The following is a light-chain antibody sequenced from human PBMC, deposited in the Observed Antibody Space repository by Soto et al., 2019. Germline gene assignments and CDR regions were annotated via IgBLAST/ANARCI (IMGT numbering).Light chain of an antibody. V-gene: IGKV3-20*01. J-gene: IGKJ1*01. CDR2: GAS. CDR3: QQFGRSPPSWT. Sequence: ETVLTQSPGTLSLSPGERATLSCRASQSVSSNYLAWYQQKPGQAPRLLIYGASTRATGIPDRFSGSGSGTDFTLTISILEPEDFAVYYFQQFGRSPPSWTFGQGTKVEIK. CDR1: QSVSSNY.